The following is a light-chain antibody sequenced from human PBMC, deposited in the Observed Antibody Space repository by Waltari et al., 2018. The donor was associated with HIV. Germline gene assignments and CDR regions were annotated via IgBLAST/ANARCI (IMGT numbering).Light chain of an antibody. Sequence: QSVLTQPASLPGSLGQSITFSCTGTSRDIGSSTYVAWYQQHPGKAPKIISYDVTNRPSGVSNRFSGSKSGNTASLTISGLQAEDEADYYCTSFTSSSAWVFGGGTMLTVL. V-gene: IGLV2-14*03. J-gene: IGLJ3*02. CDR1: SRDIGSSTY. CDR2: DVT. CDR3: TSFTSSSAWV.